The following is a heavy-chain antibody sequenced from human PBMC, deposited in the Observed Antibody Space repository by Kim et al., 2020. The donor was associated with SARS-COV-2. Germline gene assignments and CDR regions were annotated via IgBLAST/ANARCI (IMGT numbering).Heavy chain of an antibody. CDR2: ISSSSSYI. V-gene: IGHV3-21*01. CDR1: GFTFSSYS. D-gene: IGHD1-26*01. Sequence: GGSLRLSCAASGFTFSSYSMNWVRQAPGKGLEWVSSISSSSSYIYYADSVKGRFTISRDNAKNSLYLQMNSLRAEDTAVYYCERLVGPSGSYSRWYFDLWGRGTLVTVSS. J-gene: IGHJ2*01. CDR3: ERLVGPSGSYSRWYFDL.